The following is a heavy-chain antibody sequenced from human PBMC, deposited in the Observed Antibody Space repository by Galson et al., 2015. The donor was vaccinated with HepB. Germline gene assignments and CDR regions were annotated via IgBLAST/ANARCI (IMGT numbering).Heavy chain of an antibody. Sequence: SLRLSCAASGFTFSSYAMSWVRQAPGKGLEWVSAISGSGGSTYYADSVKGRFTIPRDNSKNTLYLQMNSLRAEDTAVYYCAKDRVTYYYDSSGYYPDAFDIWGQGTMVTVSS. CDR2: ISGSGGST. CDR1: GFTFSSYA. J-gene: IGHJ3*02. V-gene: IGHV3-23*01. D-gene: IGHD3-22*01. CDR3: AKDRVTYYYDSSGYYPDAFDI.